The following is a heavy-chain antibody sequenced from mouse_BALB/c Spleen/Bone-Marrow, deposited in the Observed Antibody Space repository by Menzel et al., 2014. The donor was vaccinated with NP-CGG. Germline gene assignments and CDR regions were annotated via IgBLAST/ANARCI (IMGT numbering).Heavy chain of an antibody. D-gene: IGHD1-2*01. J-gene: IGHJ2*01. Sequence: EVQLQQSGPELVKPGASVKISCKASGYSFTSYFMNWVMQSHGKSLEWIGRINPYNGDTFYNQKFKGKATLTVDKSSSTAHMELRSLASEDSAVYYCASSFITTAYYVDYWGQGTTLTVSS. CDR3: ASSFITTAYYVDY. V-gene: IGHV1-20*02. CDR2: INPYNGDT. CDR1: GYSFTSYF.